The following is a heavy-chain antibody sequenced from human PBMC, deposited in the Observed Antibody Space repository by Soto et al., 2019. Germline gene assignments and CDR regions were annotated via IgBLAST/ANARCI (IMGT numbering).Heavy chain of an antibody. Sequence: PAGSTKLASAASGVTFSSYAMAGVLQAPGKGLEWVSYISSTSSPIYYADSVKGRFTISRDNAKNSLYLQMNSLRAEDTAVYYCARESACSSTSCYVDAFDIWGQGTMVTVSS. CDR3: ARESACSSTSCYVDAFDI. V-gene: IGHV3-48*01. CDR1: GVTFSSYA. J-gene: IGHJ3*02. D-gene: IGHD2-2*01. CDR2: ISSTSSPI.